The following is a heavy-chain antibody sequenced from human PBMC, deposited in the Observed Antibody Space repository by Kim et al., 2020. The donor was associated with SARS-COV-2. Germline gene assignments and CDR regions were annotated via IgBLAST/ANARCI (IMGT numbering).Heavy chain of an antibody. Sequence: YAQNFQGRVTITIDTSISKTYMELSSLTSDDTAVYFCASHGSGPYYAFDHWGQGTLVTVSS. V-gene: IGHV1-2*02. D-gene: IGHD3-10*01. CDR3: ASHGSGPYYAFDH. J-gene: IGHJ5*02.